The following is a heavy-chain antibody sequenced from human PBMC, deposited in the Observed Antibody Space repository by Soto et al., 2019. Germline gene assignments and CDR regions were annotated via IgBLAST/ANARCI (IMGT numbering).Heavy chain of an antibody. CDR3: ARQVQEVSIAAREVVWFDP. V-gene: IGHV5-51*01. J-gene: IGHJ5*02. D-gene: IGHD6-6*01. Sequence: GESLKISCKGSGYSFTSYWIGWVRQMPGKGLEWMGIIYPGDSDTRYSPSFQGQVTISADKSISTAYLQWSSLKASDTAMYYCARQVQEVSIAAREVVWFDPWGQGTMVTVSS. CDR1: GYSFTSYW. CDR2: IYPGDSDT.